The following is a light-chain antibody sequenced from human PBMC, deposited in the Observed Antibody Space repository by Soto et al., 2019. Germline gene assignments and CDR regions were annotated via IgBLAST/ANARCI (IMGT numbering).Light chain of an antibody. CDR2: DVN. V-gene: IGLV2-14*01. CDR3: SSCTSSNTLV. Sequence: QSALTQPASVSGSPGQSITISCTGTSSDVGGYAYVSWYQQHPGKAPKLMIFDVNNRPSGISSRFSGCKSGNTASLTISGLQADDEADYYCSSCTSSNTLVFGGGTKLTVL. CDR1: SSDVGGYAY. J-gene: IGLJ2*01.